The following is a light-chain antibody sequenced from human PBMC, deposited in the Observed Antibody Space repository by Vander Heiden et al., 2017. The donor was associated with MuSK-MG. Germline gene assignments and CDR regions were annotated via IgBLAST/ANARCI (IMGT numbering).Light chain of an antibody. Sequence: EIVLTQSPGTLSLSPGERATLSCRASQSVSSSQLAWYQQKPGQAPRLLIHGASNRATGIPDRFNGSGSGTDFTLTNSRLEPEDFAVYYCQHDDCSPHTFGQGTQMEIK. CDR2: GAS. V-gene: IGKV3-20*01. J-gene: IGKJ5*01. CDR1: QSVSSSQ. CDR3: QHDDCSPHT.